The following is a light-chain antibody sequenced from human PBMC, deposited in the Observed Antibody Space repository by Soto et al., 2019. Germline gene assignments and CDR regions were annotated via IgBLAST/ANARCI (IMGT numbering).Light chain of an antibody. J-gene: IGKJ5*01. CDR1: QSVRNN. Sequence: EIMMTQSPATLSVSPGESATLSCRASQSVRNNLAWYPHKPGQAPRLLIYYASTRATCIPARFSGSGSGTEFTLTISSLQSEDFALYYCQQYNDWPPIPFGQGTRLEIK. CDR2: YAS. V-gene: IGKV3-15*01. CDR3: QQYNDWPPIP.